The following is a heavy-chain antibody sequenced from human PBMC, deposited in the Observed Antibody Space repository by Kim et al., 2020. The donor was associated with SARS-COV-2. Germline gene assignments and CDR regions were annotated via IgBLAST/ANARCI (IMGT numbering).Heavy chain of an antibody. Sequence: GTTDYAAPVKGRFTISRDDSKNTLYLQMNSLKTEDTAVYYCTRYRLYFDYWGQGTLVTVSS. V-gene: IGHV3-15*01. CDR2: GTT. D-gene: IGHD2-2*01. J-gene: IGHJ4*02. CDR3: TRYRLYFDY.